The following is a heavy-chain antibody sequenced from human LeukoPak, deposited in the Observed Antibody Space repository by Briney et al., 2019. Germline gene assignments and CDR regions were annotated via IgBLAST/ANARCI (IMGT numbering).Heavy chain of an antibody. D-gene: IGHD5-18*01. CDR2: IKQDGSEK. Sequence: VGSLRLSCAASGFTFSSYAMSWVRQAPGKGLEWVANIKQDGSEKYYVDSVKGRFTISRDNAKNSLYLQMNSLRVEDTAVYYCARDTWMQLWRGAFDIWGQGTVVTVSS. V-gene: IGHV3-7*01. CDR3: ARDTWMQLWRGAFDI. CDR1: GFTFSSYA. J-gene: IGHJ3*02.